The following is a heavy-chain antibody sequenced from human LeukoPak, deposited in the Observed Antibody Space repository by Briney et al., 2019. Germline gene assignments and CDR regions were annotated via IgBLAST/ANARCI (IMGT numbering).Heavy chain of an antibody. Sequence: WASVKVSCKASGYTFTSYGISWVRQAPGQGLEWMGWISAYNGNTNYAQKLQGRVTMTTDTSTSTAYMELRSLRSDDTAVYYCARGSSSGYWAWYFDYWGQGTLVTVSS. J-gene: IGHJ4*02. CDR2: ISAYNGNT. CDR1: GYTFTSYG. CDR3: ARGSSSGYWAWYFDY. V-gene: IGHV1-18*01. D-gene: IGHD3-22*01.